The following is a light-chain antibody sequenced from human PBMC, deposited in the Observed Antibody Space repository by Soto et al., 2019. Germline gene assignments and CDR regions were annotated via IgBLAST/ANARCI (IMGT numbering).Light chain of an antibody. Sequence: DIQMTQSPSSLSPSVGDRVTITCRASRSISDWLAWYQQKPGKAPELLIFDASNLKSGVSSRVSGSGSGTEFTLTISRLQPDDVATYYCLQYSSHSWTFGQGTNVDSK. CDR3: LQYSSHSWT. CDR1: RSISDW. V-gene: IGKV1-5*01. J-gene: IGKJ1*01. CDR2: DAS.